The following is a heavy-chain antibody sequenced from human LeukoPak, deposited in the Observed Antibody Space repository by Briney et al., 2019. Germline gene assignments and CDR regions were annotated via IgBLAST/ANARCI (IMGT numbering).Heavy chain of an antibody. CDR2: IKQDGSEK. CDR1: EFTFSSYW. J-gene: IGHJ6*02. D-gene: IGHD6-13*01. CDR3: ARDMLLIVAAKGVLDV. V-gene: IGHV3-7*01. Sequence: GGSLRLSCAASEFTFSSYWMSWVRQAPGKGLEWVANIKQDGSEKYYVDSVKGRFTISRHNAKNSLYLQMNSLRAEDTSVYYCARDMLLIVAAKGVLDVWGQGTTVTVSS.